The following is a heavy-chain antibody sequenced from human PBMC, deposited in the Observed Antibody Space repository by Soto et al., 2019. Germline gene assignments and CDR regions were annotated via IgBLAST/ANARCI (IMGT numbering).Heavy chain of an antibody. CDR3: ARQAYSSGWFDY. CDR2: IYYSGST. J-gene: IGHJ5*01. V-gene: IGHV4-39*01. D-gene: IGHD6-19*01. CDR1: GGSISSSSYY. Sequence: QLQLQESGPGLVKPSETLSLTCTVSGGSISSSSYYWGWIRQPPGKGLEWIGSIYYSGSTYYNPSLKSRVTISVDTSKNQFSLTLSSVTAADTAVYYCARQAYSSGWFDYWGQGTLVTVSS.